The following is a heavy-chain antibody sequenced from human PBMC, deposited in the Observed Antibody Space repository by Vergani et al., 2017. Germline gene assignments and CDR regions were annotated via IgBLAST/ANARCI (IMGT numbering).Heavy chain of an antibody. D-gene: IGHD2-2*02. CDR2: ISSSGSTI. V-gene: IGHV3-48*04. CDR3: ARSDRVVPAAIQEYYYYYYMDV. J-gene: IGHJ6*03. Sequence: EVQLVESGGGLVQPGGSLRLSCAASGFIFSSYWMNWVRQAPGKGLEWVSYISSSGSTIYYADSVKGRFTISRDNAKNSLYLQMNSLRAEDTAVYYCARSDRVVPAAIQEYYYYYYMDVWGKGTTVTVSS. CDR1: GFIFSSYW.